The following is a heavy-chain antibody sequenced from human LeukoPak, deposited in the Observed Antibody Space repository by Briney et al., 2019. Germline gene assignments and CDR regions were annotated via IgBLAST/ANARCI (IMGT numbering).Heavy chain of an antibody. CDR3: LGGCSGGSCAYFDS. CDR2: INSDGSST. J-gene: IGHJ4*02. D-gene: IGHD2-15*01. CDR1: GFTFSSYW. Sequence: PGGSLRLSCAASGFTFSSYWMHWVRQAPGKGLVWVSRINSDGSSTIYADPVKGRFTISRDNAKNTLYLQMNSLRAEDTAVYYCLGGCSGGSCAYFDSWGQGTLVTVSS. V-gene: IGHV3-74*01.